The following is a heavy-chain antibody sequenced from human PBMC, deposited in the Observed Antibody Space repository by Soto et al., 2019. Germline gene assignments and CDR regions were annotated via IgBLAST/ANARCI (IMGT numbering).Heavy chain of an antibody. V-gene: IGHV2-26*01. CDR3: IQSRCGGDCLQSYASHYYYGMAV. D-gene: IGHD2-21*02. Sequence: SGPTLVNPTETLTLTCTVSGFSLSNARMGVSWIRQPPGKALEWLAHIFSNDEKSYSPSLRSRLTINKDTSKNQVVLTMTNMDPVDTATYYCIQSRCGGDCLQSYASHYYYGMAVWGQGTTVTVSS. CDR2: IFSNDEK. J-gene: IGHJ6*02. CDR1: GFSLSNARMG.